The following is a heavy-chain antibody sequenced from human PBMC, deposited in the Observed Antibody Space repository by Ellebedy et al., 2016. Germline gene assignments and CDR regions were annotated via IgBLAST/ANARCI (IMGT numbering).Heavy chain of an antibody. CDR1: GGSFSGYY. CDR3: ARGLRMKIYDFRKLGSWFNP. V-gene: IGHV4-34*01. J-gene: IGHJ5*02. D-gene: IGHD3-3*01. CDR2: INHSGST. Sequence: SETLSLTXAVYGGSFSGYYWSWIRQPPGKGLEWIGEINHSGSTNYNPSLKSRVTISVDTSKNQFSLKLSSVTAADTAVYYCARGLRMKIYDFRKLGSWFNPWGQGTLVTVPS.